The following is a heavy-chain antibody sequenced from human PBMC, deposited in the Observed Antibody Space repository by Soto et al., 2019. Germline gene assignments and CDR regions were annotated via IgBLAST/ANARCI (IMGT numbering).Heavy chain of an antibody. CDR3: ARDTGWGLGY. CDR1: GDSINSNYC. Sequence: QVQLQESGPGLVRPSGTLSLTCAVSGDSINSNYCWTWVRQPPGKGLEWIAEIYYSGGTSYNPSLQXXVXIXXDKSKNLFSLSLTSVTAADTALDYCARDTGWGLGYWGQGTLVTVSS. V-gene: IGHV4-4*02. D-gene: IGHD6-19*01. J-gene: IGHJ4*02. CDR2: IYYSGGT.